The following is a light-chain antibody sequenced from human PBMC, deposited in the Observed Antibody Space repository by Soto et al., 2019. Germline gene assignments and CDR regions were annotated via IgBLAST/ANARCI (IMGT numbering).Light chain of an antibody. CDR2: LGS. V-gene: IGKV2-28*01. CDR3: MQALQTPYT. CDR1: QSLLHSNGYTY. Sequence: DIVMTQTPLSSPFTFAQPSSISCSSSQSLLHSNGYTYLDWYLQKPGQSPQVLIYLGSNRASGVPDRFSGRGSGTDFTLKISRVEAGDVGVYYCMQALQTPYTFGQGTRLEIK. J-gene: IGKJ5*01.